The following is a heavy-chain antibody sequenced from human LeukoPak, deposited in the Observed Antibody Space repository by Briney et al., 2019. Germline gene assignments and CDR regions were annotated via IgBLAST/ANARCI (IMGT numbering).Heavy chain of an antibody. CDR1: GFTFSSYS. J-gene: IGHJ4*02. V-gene: IGHV3-21*01. CDR3: AREYLVGRYYGSGSYYGY. D-gene: IGHD3-10*01. Sequence: GGSLRLSCAASGFTFSSYSMNWVRQAPGKGLEWVSSISSSSSYIYYADSVKGRFTISRDNAKNSLYLQMNSLRAEDTAVYYRAREYLVGRYYGSGSYYGYWGQGTLVTVSS. CDR2: ISSSSSYI.